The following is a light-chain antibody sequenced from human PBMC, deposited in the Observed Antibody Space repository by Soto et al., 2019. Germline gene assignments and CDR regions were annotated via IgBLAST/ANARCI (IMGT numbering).Light chain of an antibody. Sequence: QSALTQPRSASGSPGQSITISCTGTSSDVGGYNYVSWYQQHPAKAPKLIIFDVSKRPSGVPNRFSGSKSGHTASLTISGLRAEDEADYYCCSYVGRNTYVFGTGTKLTVL. J-gene: IGLJ1*01. CDR3: CSYVGRNTYV. CDR1: SSDVGGYNY. CDR2: DVS. V-gene: IGLV2-11*01.